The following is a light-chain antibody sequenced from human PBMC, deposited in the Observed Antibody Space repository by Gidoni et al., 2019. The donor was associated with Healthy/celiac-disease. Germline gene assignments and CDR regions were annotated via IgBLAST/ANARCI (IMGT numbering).Light chain of an antibody. V-gene: IGKV3-11*01. CDR2: DAS. J-gene: IGKJ1*01. CDR3: QQRSNWPWT. CDR1: QSVSSY. Sequence: EIVLTQPPATLSLSPGERATLPCRASQSVSSYLAWYQQKPGQAPRLLINDASNRATGIPARFSGSGSGTDFTLTISSLEPEDFAVYYCQQRSNWPWTFXQXTKVEIK.